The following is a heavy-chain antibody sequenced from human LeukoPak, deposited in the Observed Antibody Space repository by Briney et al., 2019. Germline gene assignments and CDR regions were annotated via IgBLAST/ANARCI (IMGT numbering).Heavy chain of an antibody. Sequence: GASVKVSCKASGYTFTSYSISWVRQAPGQGLEWMGRISAYNGNTDYAQKFQGRVTMTTDTSTSTAYMELRSLRSDDTAMYYCARPAGRDYCDSSGYVLCWGQGTLVTVSS. J-gene: IGHJ4*02. D-gene: IGHD3-22*01. CDR2: ISAYNGNT. CDR3: ARPAGRDYCDSSGYVLC. V-gene: IGHV1-18*01. CDR1: GYTFTSYS.